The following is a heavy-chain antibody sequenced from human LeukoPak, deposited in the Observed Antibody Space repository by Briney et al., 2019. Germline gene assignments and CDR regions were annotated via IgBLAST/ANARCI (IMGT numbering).Heavy chain of an antibody. V-gene: IGHV4-61*08. D-gene: IGHD3-10*01. CDR3: ANYKRDSGTYCIDY. J-gene: IGHJ4*02. CDR1: GGSLSSAGYY. CDR2: IYYSGST. Sequence: SETLSLTCAVSGGSLSSAGYYWTWIRQPPGRGLEWIGYIYYSGSTNYNPSLKSRVTMSVDGSKNQFSLRLNPVTAADAAVYYCANYKRDSGTYCIDYWGQGTLVTVSS.